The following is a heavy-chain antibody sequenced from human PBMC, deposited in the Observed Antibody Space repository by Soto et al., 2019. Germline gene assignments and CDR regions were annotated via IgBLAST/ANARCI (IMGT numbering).Heavy chain of an antibody. J-gene: IGHJ4*02. CDR3: ARGGFDSSGYYFDY. CDR2: IYYSGST. CDR1: GGSISSGDYY. D-gene: IGHD3-22*01. V-gene: IGHV4-30-4*01. Sequence: KPSETLSLTCTVSGGSISSGDYYWSWIRQPPGKGLEWIGYIYYSGSTYYNPSLKSRVTISVDTSKNQFSLKLSSVTAADTAVYYCARGGFDSSGYYFDYWGQGTLVTVSS.